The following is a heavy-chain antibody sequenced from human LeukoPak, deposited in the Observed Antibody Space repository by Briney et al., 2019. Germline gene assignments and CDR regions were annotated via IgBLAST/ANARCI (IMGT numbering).Heavy chain of an antibody. Sequence: GGSLRLSCTASGFSFNWYWMNWVRQAPGKVLEWVANIEQDGSEKNYVDSVKGRFTMSRDNARKSVFLQMDNLRAEDTAVYHCARADRSYESSGRDAFDIWGQGTMVTVSS. D-gene: IGHD3-22*01. J-gene: IGHJ3*02. CDR3: ARADRSYESSGRDAFDI. CDR2: IEQDGSEK. V-gene: IGHV3-7*01. CDR1: GFSFNWYW.